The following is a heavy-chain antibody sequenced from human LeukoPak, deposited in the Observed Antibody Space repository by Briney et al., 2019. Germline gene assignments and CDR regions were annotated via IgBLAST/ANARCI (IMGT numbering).Heavy chain of an antibody. CDR2: INPSGGST. J-gene: IGHJ4*02. CDR1: GYTFTSYY. Sequence: ASVKVSCKASGYTFTSYYMRWVRQAPGQGRAWMGLINPSGGSTSYAQKFQGRVTMTRDTSTSTVYMELSSLRSEDTAAYYCARVRYYGSGSYYTNPYFDYWGQGTLVTVSS. CDR3: ARVRYYGSGSYYTNPYFDY. V-gene: IGHV1-46*03. D-gene: IGHD3-10*01.